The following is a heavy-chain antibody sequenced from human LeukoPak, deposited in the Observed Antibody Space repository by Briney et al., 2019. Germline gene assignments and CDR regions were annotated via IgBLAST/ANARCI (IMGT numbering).Heavy chain of an antibody. V-gene: IGHV5-51*01. Sequence: GESLKISGKGSGYSFTSDWSGGGRQMRGKGLEWMGIIDPGDSDTRYSPSFHGQVTTSAAKSIRTAYLQWSSLKASDTAMYYCATSYDSSGYPDYWGQGTLVTVSS. CDR1: GYSFTSDW. CDR2: IDPGDSDT. CDR3: ATSYDSSGYPDY. J-gene: IGHJ4*02. D-gene: IGHD3-22*01.